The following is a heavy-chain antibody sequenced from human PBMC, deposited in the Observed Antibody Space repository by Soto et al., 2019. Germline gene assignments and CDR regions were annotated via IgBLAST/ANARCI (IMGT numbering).Heavy chain of an antibody. CDR2: IHSGDSNA. Sequence: GESLKISCKGSGYSFSTYSIGWVRQLPGKGLEWMGNIHSGDSNARYSPSFQGQVTISVDKSISTAYLQWNSLKASDTALYYCETWRSSHWFDYWGQGTMVTVYS. J-gene: IGHJ4*02. D-gene: IGHD2-2*01. CDR1: GYSFSTYS. CDR3: ETWRSSHWFDY. V-gene: IGHV5-51*01.